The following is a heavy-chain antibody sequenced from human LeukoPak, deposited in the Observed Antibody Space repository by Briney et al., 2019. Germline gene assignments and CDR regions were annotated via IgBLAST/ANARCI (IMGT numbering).Heavy chain of an antibody. D-gene: IGHD2-2*01. CDR3: ARLHCSSPSCHRNWFDP. J-gene: IGHJ5*02. CDR2: ISYSGST. Sequence: SETLPLTCTVSGASISNFYWSWIRQPPGKGLEWIGDISYSGSTIYNPSLKSRVTMSVDTSKNQFSLKLRSVTAADTAVYYCARLHCSSPSCHRNWFDPWGQGTLVTVSS. V-gene: IGHV4-59*01. CDR1: GASISNFY.